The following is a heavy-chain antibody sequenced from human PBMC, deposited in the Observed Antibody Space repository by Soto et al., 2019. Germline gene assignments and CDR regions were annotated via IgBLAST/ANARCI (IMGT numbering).Heavy chain of an antibody. CDR1: GGSISSSSYY. V-gene: IGHV4-39*01. J-gene: IGHJ3*02. D-gene: IGHD2-15*01. Sequence: PSETLSLTCTVSGGSISSSSYYWGWIRQPPGKGLEWIGSIYYSGSTYYNPSLKSRVTISVDTSKNQFSLKLSSVTAADTAVYYCASTRNIVVVVATPRHAFDIWGQGTMVTV. CDR2: IYYSGST. CDR3: ASTRNIVVVVATPRHAFDI.